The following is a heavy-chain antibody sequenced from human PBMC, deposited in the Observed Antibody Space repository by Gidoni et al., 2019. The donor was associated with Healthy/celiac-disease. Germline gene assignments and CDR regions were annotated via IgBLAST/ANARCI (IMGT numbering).Heavy chain of an antibody. CDR3: ARGRQGGIAVPGGPIDP. D-gene: IGHD6-19*01. CDR1: GYTFTGYY. Sequence: QVQLVQSGAEVKKPGASVKVSCKASGYTFTGYYMHWVRQAPGQGLEWMGWINPNSGGTNYAQKFQGRVTMTRDTSISTAYMELSRLRSDDTAVYYCARGRQGGIAVPGGPIDPWGQGTLVTVSS. J-gene: IGHJ5*02. CDR2: INPNSGGT. V-gene: IGHV1-2*02.